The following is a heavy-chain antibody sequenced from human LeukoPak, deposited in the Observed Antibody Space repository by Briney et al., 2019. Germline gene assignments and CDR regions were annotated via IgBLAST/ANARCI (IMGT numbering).Heavy chain of an antibody. J-gene: IGHJ4*02. CDR2: ISSSSSYI. CDR3: ARDLGYCSGGSCYIPIYFDY. V-gene: IGHV3-21*01. CDR1: GFSFSSYS. Sequence: GGSLRLSCAASGFSFSSYSMNWVRQAPGKGLEWVSSISSSSSYIYYADSVKGRFTISRDNAKNSLYLQMNSLRAEDTAVYYCARDLGYCSGGSCYIPIYFDYWGQGTLVTVSS. D-gene: IGHD2-15*01.